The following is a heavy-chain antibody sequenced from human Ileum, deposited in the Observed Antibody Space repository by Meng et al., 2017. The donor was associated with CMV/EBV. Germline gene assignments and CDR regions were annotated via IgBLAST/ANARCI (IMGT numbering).Heavy chain of an antibody. Sequence: GGTFSSYTISWVRQAPGQGLEWMGRIIPTLDIANYAQKLQGRVTITADKLTNTAYMELSSLRSEDTAVYYCAREVVPATVYYNWFDPWGQGTLVTVSS. CDR3: AREVVPATVYYNWFDP. CDR2: IIPTLDIA. D-gene: IGHD2-15*01. V-gene: IGHV1-69*04. CDR1: GGTFSSYT. J-gene: IGHJ5*02.